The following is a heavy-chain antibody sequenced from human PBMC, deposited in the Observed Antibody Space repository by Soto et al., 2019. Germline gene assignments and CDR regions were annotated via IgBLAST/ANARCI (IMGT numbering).Heavy chain of an antibody. J-gene: IGHJ4*02. V-gene: IGHV3-9*03. CDR1: GFTFDDYA. CDR2: ISWNSGSI. D-gene: IGHD6-19*01. CDR3: AKALSSGSTDFDY. Sequence: EVQLVESGGGLVQPGRSLRLSCAASGFTFDDYAMHWVRQAPGKGLEWVSGISWNSGSIGYADSVKGRFTISRDNAKNSLYLQMNSLRAEDMALYYCAKALSSGSTDFDYWGQGTLVTVSS.